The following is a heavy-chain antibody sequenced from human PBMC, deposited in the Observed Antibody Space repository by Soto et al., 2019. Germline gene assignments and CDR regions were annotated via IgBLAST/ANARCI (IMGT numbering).Heavy chain of an antibody. CDR1: GGSIRSYY. V-gene: IGHV4-59*08. CDR2: IYYSGST. CDR3: ASHGAVTPSYFDY. Sequence: SETLSLTCTVSGGSIRSYYWSWIRQPPGKGLEWIGYIYYSGSTNYSPSLKSRVTISVDTSENQFSLKMSSVTAADTAVYYCASHGAVTPSYFDYWGQGTLVTVSS. D-gene: IGHD4-4*01. J-gene: IGHJ4*02.